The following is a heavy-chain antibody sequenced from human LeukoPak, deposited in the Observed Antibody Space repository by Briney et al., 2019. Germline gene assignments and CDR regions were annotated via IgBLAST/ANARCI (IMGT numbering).Heavy chain of an antibody. D-gene: IGHD3-9*01. CDR3: ARVEYYDILTGYVPFRVPGDY. CDR2: ISAYNGNT. CDR1: GYTFTSYG. Sequence: ASVKVSCKASGYTFTSYGISWVRQAPGQGLEWMGWISAYNGNTNYAQRLQGRVTMTTDTSTSTAYMELRSLRSDDTAVYYRARVEYYDILTGYVPFRVPGDYWGQGTLVTVSS. V-gene: IGHV1-18*04. J-gene: IGHJ4*02.